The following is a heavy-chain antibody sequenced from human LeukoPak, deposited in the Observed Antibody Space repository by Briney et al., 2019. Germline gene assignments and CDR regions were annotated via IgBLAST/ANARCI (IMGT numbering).Heavy chain of an antibody. J-gene: IGHJ4*02. Sequence: PGRSLRLSCAASGFTFSSYAMRWVRQAPGKGLEWVAVISYDGSNKYYADSVKGRFTISRDNSKNTLYLQMNSLRAEDTAVYYCCAGSYVSLDYWGQGTLVTVSS. CDR3: CAGSYVSLDY. V-gene: IGHV3-30*04. CDR2: ISYDGSNK. CDR1: GFTFSSYA. D-gene: IGHD3-10*01.